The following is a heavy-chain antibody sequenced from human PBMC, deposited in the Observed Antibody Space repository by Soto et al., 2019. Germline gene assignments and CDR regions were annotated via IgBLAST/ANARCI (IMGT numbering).Heavy chain of an antibody. CDR3: ARDNVVLTGRWFDP. CDR2: IYYSGST. Sequence: QVQLQESGPGLVKPSETLSLTCTVSGGSVSSGSYYWSWIRQPPGKGLEWIGYIYYSGSTNYNPSLKGRVPISVDTSKNQFSLKLSSVTAADTAVYYCARDNVVLTGRWFDPWGQGTLVTVSS. D-gene: IGHD2-15*01. J-gene: IGHJ5*02. V-gene: IGHV4-61*01. CDR1: GGSVSSGSYY.